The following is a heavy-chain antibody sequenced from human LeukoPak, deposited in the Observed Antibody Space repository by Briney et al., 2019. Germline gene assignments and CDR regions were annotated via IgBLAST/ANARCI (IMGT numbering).Heavy chain of an antibody. J-gene: IGHJ4*02. Sequence: ASVKVSCKTSGGTFSSYAISWVRQAPGQGLEWMGWISAYNGNTNYAQKLQGRVTMTTDTSTSTAYMELRSLRSDDTAVYYCARDPGVVVAASIDYWGQGTLVTVSS. D-gene: IGHD2-15*01. V-gene: IGHV1-18*01. CDR2: ISAYNGNT. CDR1: GGTFSSYA. CDR3: ARDPGVVVAASIDY.